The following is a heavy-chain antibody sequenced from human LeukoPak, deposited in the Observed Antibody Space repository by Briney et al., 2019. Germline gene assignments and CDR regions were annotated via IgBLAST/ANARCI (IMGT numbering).Heavy chain of an antibody. CDR2: MNPNSGNT. Sequence: GAPVKVSCKASGYTFTSYDINWVRQATGQGLEWMGWMNPNSGNTGYAQKFQGRVTITRNTSISTAYMELSSLRSEDTAVYYCARGRYYDFWSGYWSFYYYMDVWGKGTTVTVSS. CDR1: GYTFTSYD. CDR3: ARGRYYDFWSGYWSFYYYMDV. D-gene: IGHD3-3*01. V-gene: IGHV1-8*03. J-gene: IGHJ6*03.